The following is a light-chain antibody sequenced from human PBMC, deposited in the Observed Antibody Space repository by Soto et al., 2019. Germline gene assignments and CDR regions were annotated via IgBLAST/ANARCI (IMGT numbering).Light chain of an antibody. V-gene: IGLV2-14*03. J-gene: IGLJ1*01. Sequence: QSALTQPASVSGSPGQSITMSCTGTSSDVGGYNYVSWYQHHPGRAPKLLIHDVSDRPSGVSDRFSGSKSGNTASLTISGLQAEDEADYYCCSYGNDYTRVFGTGTKVTVL. CDR1: SSDVGGYNY. CDR2: DVS. CDR3: CSYGNDYTRV.